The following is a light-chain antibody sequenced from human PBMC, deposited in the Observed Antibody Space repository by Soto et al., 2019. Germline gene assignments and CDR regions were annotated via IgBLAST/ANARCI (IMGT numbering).Light chain of an antibody. J-gene: IGKJ2*01. CDR3: QQYYTTPPA. Sequence: DIVMTQSPDSLAVSLGERATINCKSSQSVLYSSNNKNCLAWYQQKPGQPPKPLIYWASTRESGVPDRFSGSGSGTDFTLTISSLQAEDVAVYYCQQYYTTPPAFGQGTKLEIK. CDR2: WAS. CDR1: QSVLYSSNNKNC. V-gene: IGKV4-1*01.